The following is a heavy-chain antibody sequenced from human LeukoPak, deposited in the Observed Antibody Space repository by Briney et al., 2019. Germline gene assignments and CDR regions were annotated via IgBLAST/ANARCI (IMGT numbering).Heavy chain of an antibody. Sequence: PSETLSLTCTVSGGSIGWDYWSWIRQSAGKGLEWIGRIYKSGSTNYNPSFRSRVTMSVDTSKNQFSLSVTSVTAADTAVYYCAREEYFQDSNGYSYYFHSWGQGPLVTVSS. CDR2: IYKSGST. J-gene: IGHJ4*02. V-gene: IGHV4-4*07. CDR3: AREEYFQDSNGYSYYFHS. CDR1: GGSIGWDY. D-gene: IGHD3-22*01.